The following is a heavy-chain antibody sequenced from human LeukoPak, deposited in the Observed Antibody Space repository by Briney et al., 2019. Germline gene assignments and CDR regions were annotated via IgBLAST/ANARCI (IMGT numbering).Heavy chain of an antibody. Sequence: SETLSLTCAVYGGSFSGYYWSWIRQPPGKGLEWIGEINHSGSTNYNPSLKSRVTISVDTSKNQFSLKLSSVTAADTAVYYCARHRATMVRGANFDYWGQGTLVTVSS. CDR2: INHSGST. CDR1: GGSFSGYY. V-gene: IGHV4-34*01. D-gene: IGHD3-10*01. CDR3: ARHRATMVRGANFDY. J-gene: IGHJ4*02.